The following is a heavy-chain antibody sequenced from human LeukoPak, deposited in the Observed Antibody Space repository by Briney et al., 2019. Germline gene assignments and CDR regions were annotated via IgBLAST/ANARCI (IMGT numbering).Heavy chain of an antibody. J-gene: IGHJ4*02. CDR3: AKDQYDLWSGYYIFDY. CDR1: GFTFSSYA. V-gene: IGHV3-23*01. D-gene: IGHD3-3*01. Sequence: GGSLRLSCAASGFTFSSYAMSWVRQAPGKGLEWVSAISGSGGSTYYADSVKGRFTISRDNSKNTLYLQMNSLRAEDTAVYYCAKDQYDLWSGYYIFDYWGQGTLVTVSS. CDR2: ISGSGGST.